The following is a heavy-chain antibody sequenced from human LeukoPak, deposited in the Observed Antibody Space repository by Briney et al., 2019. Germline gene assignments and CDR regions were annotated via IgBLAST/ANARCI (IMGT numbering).Heavy chain of an antibody. CDR1: GFTVSSNY. D-gene: IGHD2-2*01. V-gene: IGHV3-49*04. CDR2: IRSKAYGGTT. CDR3: TRDREVGRYYYYYYYMDV. Sequence: GGSLRLSCAASGFTVSSNYMSWVRQAPGKGLEWVGFIRSKAYGGTTEYAASVKGRFTISRDDSKSIAYLQMNSLKTEDTAVYYCTRDREVGRYYYYYYYMDVWGKGTTVTVSS. J-gene: IGHJ6*03.